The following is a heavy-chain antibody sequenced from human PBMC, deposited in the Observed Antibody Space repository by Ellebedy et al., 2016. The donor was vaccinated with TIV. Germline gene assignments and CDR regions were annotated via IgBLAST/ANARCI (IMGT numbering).Heavy chain of an antibody. CDR2: MNPNSGNT. V-gene: IGHV1-8*02. CDR3: GRGRGYASTGRVYYFDY. J-gene: IGHJ4*02. D-gene: IGHD2-15*01. CDR1: GYTFTGYH. Sequence: AASVKVSCKAPGYTFTGYHMHWVRQATGQGLEWVGWMNPNSGNTGSAQKVQGRVTMTRDSSISTAYMELSSLRSEDTAVYYCGRGRGYASTGRVYYFDYWGQGSLVTVSS.